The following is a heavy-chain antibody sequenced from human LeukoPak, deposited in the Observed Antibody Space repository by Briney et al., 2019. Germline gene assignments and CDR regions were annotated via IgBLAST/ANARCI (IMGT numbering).Heavy chain of an antibody. Sequence: GESLKISCKGSGYSVPTYWISWVRQMPGKGLEWRGRIDPSDSYTNYSPSFQGHVTISADKSINTAYLQWSSLKASDTAMYYCASSTPGYSSGWSNYWGQGTLVTVSS. CDR3: ASSTPGYSSGWSNY. V-gene: IGHV5-10-1*01. CDR1: GYSVPTYW. D-gene: IGHD6-19*01. J-gene: IGHJ4*02. CDR2: IDPSDSYT.